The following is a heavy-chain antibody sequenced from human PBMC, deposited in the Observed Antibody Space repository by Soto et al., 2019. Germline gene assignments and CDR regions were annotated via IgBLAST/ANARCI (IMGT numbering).Heavy chain of an antibody. CDR1: GYGFTSYW. CDR2: IDPSDSYT. D-gene: IGHD2-2*02. Sequence: PGESLKISCKGSGYGFTSYWISWVRQMPGKGLEWMGRIDPSDSYTNYSPSFQGHVTISADKSISTAYLQSSSLKASDTAMYYSARQGYCSSTSCYRGSYYYYGMDVWGKGTTGTVAS. CDR3: ARQGYCSSTSCYRGSYYYYGMDV. J-gene: IGHJ6*04. V-gene: IGHV5-10-1*01.